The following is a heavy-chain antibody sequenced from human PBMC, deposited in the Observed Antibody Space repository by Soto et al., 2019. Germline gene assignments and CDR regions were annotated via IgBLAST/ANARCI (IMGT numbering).Heavy chain of an antibody. Sequence: QITLKESGPTLVKPTQTLTLTCTFSRFSLSTSGVGVGWIRQPPGKALEWLALLYWDDDNRYNPSLRSRLTLTKDTSKIQVVLTMANIDPVDTATYYCAHGSGWLSDYWGQGTRVTVSS. CDR1: RFSLSTSGVG. D-gene: IGHD6-19*01. J-gene: IGHJ4*02. CDR3: AHGSGWLSDY. V-gene: IGHV2-5*02. CDR2: LYWDDDN.